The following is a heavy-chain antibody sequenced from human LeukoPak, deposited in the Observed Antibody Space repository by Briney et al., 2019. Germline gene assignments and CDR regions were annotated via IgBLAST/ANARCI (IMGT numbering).Heavy chain of an antibody. CDR1: RFTFSNYD. V-gene: IGHV3-30*18. J-gene: IGHJ4*02. CDR2: ISSDGTNK. CDR3: AKDSGANNDPTGADY. Sequence: PGGSLRLSCAASRFTFSNYDMHWVRQAPGKGLEWVAIISSDGTNKHYADSVRGRFTISRDNSKNTLYLQMNSLRAEDTAVYYCAKDSGANNDPTGADYWGQGTLVTVSS. D-gene: IGHD1-1*01.